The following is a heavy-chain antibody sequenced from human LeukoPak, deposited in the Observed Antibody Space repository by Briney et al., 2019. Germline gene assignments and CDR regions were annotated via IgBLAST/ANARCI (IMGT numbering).Heavy chain of an antibody. V-gene: IGHV4-39*07. CDR2: IYYSGST. Sequence: NPSETLSLTCTVSGGSISSSSYYWGWIRQPPGKGLEWIGSIYYSGSTYYNPSVKSRVTISVDTSKNQFSLKLSSVTAADTAVYYCARGCSYYDILTGYYTGYYYYYMDVWGKGTTVTVSS. J-gene: IGHJ6*03. CDR1: GGSISSSSYY. D-gene: IGHD3-9*01. CDR3: ARGCSYYDILTGYYTGYYYYYMDV.